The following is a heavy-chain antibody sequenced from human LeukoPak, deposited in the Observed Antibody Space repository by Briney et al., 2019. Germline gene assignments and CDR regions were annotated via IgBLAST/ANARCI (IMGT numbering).Heavy chain of an antibody. D-gene: IGHD4-17*01. J-gene: IGHJ6*03. CDR3: AREGGSGYGDYYYYYMDV. CDR1: GGSISSSSYY. Sequence: SETLSLTCTVSGGSISSSSYYWGWIRQPPGKGLEWIGSIYYSGSTYYNPSLKSRVTISVDTSKNQFSLKLSSVTAADTAVYYCAREGGSGYGDYYYYYMDVWGKGTTVTVSS. V-gene: IGHV4-39*07. CDR2: IYYSGST.